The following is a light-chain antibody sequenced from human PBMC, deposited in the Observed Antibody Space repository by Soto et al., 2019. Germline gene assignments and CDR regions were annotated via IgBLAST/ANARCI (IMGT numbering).Light chain of an antibody. CDR2: GPS. Sequence: EIVMTQSPATLSVSPGERATLSCRASQSVSSTHLAWYQQKPGQAPRLLIYGPSSRATGIPDRFSGSGSGTDFTLTISRLEPEDFAVYYCQQYGSSLSITFGQGTRLEIK. CDR3: QQYGSSLSIT. J-gene: IGKJ5*01. CDR1: QSVSSTH. V-gene: IGKV3-20*01.